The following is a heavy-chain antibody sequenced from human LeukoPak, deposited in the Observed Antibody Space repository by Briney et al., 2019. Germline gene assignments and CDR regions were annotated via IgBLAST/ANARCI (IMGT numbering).Heavy chain of an antibody. CDR2: IDGRGSPT. V-gene: IGHV3-NL1*01. CDR3: ARFHDFWR. CDR1: GFTFSSYG. Sequence: QSGGSLRLSCAASGFTFSSYGMHWVRQAPGKGLEWVSSIDGRGSPTYYADSVKGCFTISRDNSKNTLYLLLNSLRAEDTAVYYCARFHDFWRWGQGTLVTVSS. J-gene: IGHJ4*02. D-gene: IGHD3-3*01.